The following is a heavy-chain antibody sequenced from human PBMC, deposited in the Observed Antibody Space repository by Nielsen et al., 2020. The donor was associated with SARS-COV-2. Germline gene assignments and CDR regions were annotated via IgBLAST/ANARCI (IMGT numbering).Heavy chain of an antibody. V-gene: IGHV3-23*01. Sequence: GESLKISCAGSGFTFSAYAMIWVRQAAGKGLEWVSAVSGDVAHTTYYADSVKGRFTISRDNSKNTLYLQMNSLRAEDTAVYYCARDRGGSYYGPFDYWGQGTLVTVSS. CDR1: GFTFSAYA. J-gene: IGHJ4*02. CDR2: VSGDVAHTT. CDR3: ARDRGGSYYGPFDY. D-gene: IGHD1-26*01.